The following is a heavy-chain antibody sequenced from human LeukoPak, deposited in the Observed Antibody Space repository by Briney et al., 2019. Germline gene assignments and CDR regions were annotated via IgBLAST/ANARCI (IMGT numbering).Heavy chain of an antibody. D-gene: IGHD2-21*02. CDR2: IYYSGST. CDR3: ARYCGGDCYRTGPTDAFDI. J-gene: IGHJ3*02. Sequence: SETLSLTCTVSGGSISTYYWNWIRQPPGKGLEWIGYIYYSGSTNYNPSLKSRVTISVDTSKNQFSLKLSSVTAADTAVYYCARYCGGDCYRTGPTDAFDIWGQGTMVTVSS. CDR1: GGSISTYY. V-gene: IGHV4-59*01.